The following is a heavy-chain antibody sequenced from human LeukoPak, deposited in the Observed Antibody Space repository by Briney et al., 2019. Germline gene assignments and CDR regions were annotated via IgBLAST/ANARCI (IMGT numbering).Heavy chain of an antibody. CDR1: GFTFSSYA. CDR3: AKLSGWTGWFFDY. J-gene: IGHJ4*02. D-gene: IGHD6-19*01. CDR2: ISKSGDST. Sequence: GGSLRLSCAASGFTFSSYAISWVRQAPGKGLEWVSAISKSGDSTYYADFVKGRFTISRDNSKNTIYLQMNSLRVEDTAVYYCAKLSGWTGWFFDYWGQGTVVTVSS. V-gene: IGHV3-23*01.